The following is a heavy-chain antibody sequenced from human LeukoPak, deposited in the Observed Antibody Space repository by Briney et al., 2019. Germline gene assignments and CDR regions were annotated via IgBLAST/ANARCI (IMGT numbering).Heavy chain of an antibody. J-gene: IGHJ6*02. CDR1: GFTFSSYS. Sequence: PGGSLRLSCAASGFTFSSYSMNWVRQAPGKGLEWVSYISSSSSTIYYAASVKGRFTISSDNAKNSLYLQMTSLRAEDTAVYYCARPEYGGNYYYYGMDVWGQGTTVTVSS. D-gene: IGHD4-17*01. V-gene: IGHV3-48*04. CDR3: ARPEYGGNYYYYGMDV. CDR2: ISSSSSTI.